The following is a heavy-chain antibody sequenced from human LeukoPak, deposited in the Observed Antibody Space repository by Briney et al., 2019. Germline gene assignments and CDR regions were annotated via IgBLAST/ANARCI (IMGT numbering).Heavy chain of an antibody. CDR3: ARETSGSH. Sequence: GGSLRLSCAAFGFSFSTYAMTWVRQAPGKGLEWVSTITNSDGSTYYADSVKGRFTISRDNSKNSLYLQMNSLRAEDTAVYYCARETSGSHWGQGTLVTVSS. CDR2: ITNSDGST. V-gene: IGHV3-23*01. J-gene: IGHJ4*02. CDR1: GFSFSTYA. D-gene: IGHD1-26*01.